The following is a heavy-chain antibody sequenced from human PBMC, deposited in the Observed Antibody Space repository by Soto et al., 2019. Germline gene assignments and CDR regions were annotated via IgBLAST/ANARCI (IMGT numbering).Heavy chain of an antibody. V-gene: IGHV3-30-3*01. Sequence: GSLRLSCAASGFTFSSYAMHWVRQVPGKGLEWVAVISYDGSNKYYADSVKGRSTISRDNSKNTLYLQMNGLRAEDTAVYYCARDYDIVGPPAYYYGMDVWGQGTTVTVSS. D-gene: IGHD1-26*01. CDR3: ARDYDIVGPPAYYYGMDV. CDR2: ISYDGSNK. J-gene: IGHJ6*02. CDR1: GFTFSSYA.